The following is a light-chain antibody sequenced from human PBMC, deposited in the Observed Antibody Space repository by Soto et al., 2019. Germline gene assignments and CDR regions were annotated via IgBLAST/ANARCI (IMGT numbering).Light chain of an antibody. CDR1: QSINRH. CDR3: QQYNNWPT. Sequence: EIVLTQSPATLSLSPGERATLSCRASQSINRHLAWYRQKPGQAPRLLIYDASNRATGIPARFSGSGSGTDFTLTISSLEPEDFAVYYCQQYNNWPTFGQGTKVDIK. J-gene: IGKJ1*01. CDR2: DAS. V-gene: IGKV3-11*01.